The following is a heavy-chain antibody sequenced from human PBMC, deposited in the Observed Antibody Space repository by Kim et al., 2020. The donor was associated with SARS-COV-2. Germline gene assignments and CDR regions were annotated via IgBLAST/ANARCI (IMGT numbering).Heavy chain of an antibody. D-gene: IGHD1-1*01. Sequence: GGSLRLSCTVFGLTFSDYSMNWIRQAPGKGLEWVSYITGPSSPIYYADSVKGRFTISRDNAKSFVYLEMSSLRDEDTAVYYCATGIQHAFGFWGQGTLVSVSS. CDR2: ITGPSSPI. J-gene: IGHJ4*02. CDR3: ATGIQHAFGF. V-gene: IGHV3-48*02. CDR1: GLTFSDYS.